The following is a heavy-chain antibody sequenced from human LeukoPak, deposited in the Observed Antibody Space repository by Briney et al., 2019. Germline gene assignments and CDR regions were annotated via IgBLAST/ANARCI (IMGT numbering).Heavy chain of an antibody. CDR3: ARDSGFKVDY. D-gene: IGHD6-25*01. V-gene: IGHV3-30*03. J-gene: IGHJ4*02. Sequence: PGGSLRLSCAASGFTFSSYGMHWVRQAPGKGLEWVAVISYDGSNKYYADSVKGRFTISRDNAKNSLYLQVNSLRAEDTAVYYCARDSGFKVDYWGQGILVIVSS. CDR1: GFTFSSYG. CDR2: ISYDGSNK.